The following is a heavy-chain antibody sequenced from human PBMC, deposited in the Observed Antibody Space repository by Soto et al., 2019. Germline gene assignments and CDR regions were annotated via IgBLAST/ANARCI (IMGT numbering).Heavy chain of an antibody. Sequence: EVQLEESGGGLVQPGGSLRLSCAASGFSFRSYSMNWVRQAPGKGLEWLSDISSSSYTIYYAESVKGRFTISRDNAKNSLYLQMDSLRAEDTAVYYCARELEYCSNGVCYPYFDSWGQGTLVTVSS. V-gene: IGHV3-48*04. J-gene: IGHJ4*02. CDR2: ISSSSYTI. CDR1: GFSFRSYS. CDR3: ARELEYCSNGVCYPYFDS. D-gene: IGHD2-8*01.